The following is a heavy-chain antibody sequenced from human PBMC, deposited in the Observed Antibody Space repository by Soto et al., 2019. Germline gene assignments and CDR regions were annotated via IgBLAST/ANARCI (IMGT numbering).Heavy chain of an antibody. CDR2: IWYDGSNK. D-gene: IGHD5-18*01. CDR3: AREGSAMVTDYYYGMDV. Sequence: QVQLVESGGGVVQPGRSLRLSCAASGFTFSSYGMHWVRQAPGKGLEWVAVIWYDGSNKYYADSVKGRFTISRDNSKNPLYLQMNSLRAEDTAVYYCAREGSAMVTDYYYGMDVWGQGTTVTVSS. V-gene: IGHV3-33*01. J-gene: IGHJ6*02. CDR1: GFTFSSYG.